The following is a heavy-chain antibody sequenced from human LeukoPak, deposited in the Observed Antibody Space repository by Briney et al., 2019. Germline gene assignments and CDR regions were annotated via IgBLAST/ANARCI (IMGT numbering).Heavy chain of an antibody. J-gene: IGHJ4*02. V-gene: IGHV4-59*12. D-gene: IGHD3-10*01. CDR1: GGSISSYY. Sequence: PSETLSLTCTVSGGSISSYYWSWIRQPPGKGLEWIGYIYYSGSTNYNPSLKSRVTMSVDTSKNQFSLKLSSVTAADTAVYYCARVHGSGSSIWGQGTLVTVSS. CDR2: IYYSGST. CDR3: ARVHGSGSSI.